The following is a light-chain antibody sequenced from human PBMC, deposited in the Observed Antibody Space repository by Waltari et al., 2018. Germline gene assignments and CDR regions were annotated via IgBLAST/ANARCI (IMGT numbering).Light chain of an antibody. CDR3: QQLNSFPHT. J-gene: IGKJ2*01. CDR1: QGISRS. V-gene: IGKV1-9*01. Sequence: IHLTQSPSSLSASAGDRVTITCRASQGISRSLAWYQQKPGKAPKLLIYAASTLQSGVPSRFSGSGSGTDFTLIISSLQPEDFATFYCQQLNSFPHTFGQGTKLEI. CDR2: AAS.